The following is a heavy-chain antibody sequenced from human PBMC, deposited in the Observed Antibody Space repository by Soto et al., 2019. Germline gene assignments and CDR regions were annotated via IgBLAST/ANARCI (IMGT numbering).Heavy chain of an antibody. Sequence: ASVKVSCKASGYTFTGYYIHWVRQAPGQGLEWMGWINPNSGGTNYAQKFQGWVTMTRDTSISTAYMELSRLRSDDTAVYYCARGAQLPHYYYYYMDVWGKGTTVTVSS. J-gene: IGHJ6*03. D-gene: IGHD2-2*01. CDR3: ARGAQLPHYYYYYMDV. CDR1: GYTFTGYY. V-gene: IGHV1-2*04. CDR2: INPNSGGT.